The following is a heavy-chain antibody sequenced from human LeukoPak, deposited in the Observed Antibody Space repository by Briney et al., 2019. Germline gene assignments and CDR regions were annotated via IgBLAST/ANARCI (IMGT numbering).Heavy chain of an antibody. CDR3: VRHDFWSGFKGGDY. Sequence: PGGSLRLSCAASGFTFDNYGMSWVRQVPGKGLEWVSSINANGGSTAYADSVKGRFTISRDNAKNSLYLQMNSLRAEDTAFYYCVRHDFWSGFKGGDYWGQGTLVTVSS. D-gene: IGHD3-3*01. J-gene: IGHJ4*02. CDR1: GFTFDNYG. CDR2: INANGGST. V-gene: IGHV3-20*04.